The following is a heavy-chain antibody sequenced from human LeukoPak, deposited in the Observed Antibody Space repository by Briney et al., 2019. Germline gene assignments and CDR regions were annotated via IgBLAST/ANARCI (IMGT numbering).Heavy chain of an antibody. V-gene: IGHV3-30*03. Sequence: GGSLRLSCAASGFTFSSYGMHWVRQAPGKGLEWVAVISYDGSNKYYADSVKGRFTISRDNSKNTLYLQMNSLRAEDTAVYYCARDLLTLFDYWGQGTLVTVSS. J-gene: IGHJ4*02. D-gene: IGHD7-27*01. CDR2: ISYDGSNK. CDR1: GFTFSSYG. CDR3: ARDLLTLFDY.